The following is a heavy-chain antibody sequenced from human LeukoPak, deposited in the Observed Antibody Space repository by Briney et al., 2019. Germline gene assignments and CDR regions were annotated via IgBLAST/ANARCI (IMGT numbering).Heavy chain of an antibody. CDR1: GFTFDDYA. Sequence: GRSLRLSCAASGFTFDDYAMDWVRQAQGQGLEWVSGISWNSGSIGYADSVKGRFTISRDNSKNTLYLQMNSLRAEDTAVYYCARDRRIYCGGDCFDAFDIWGQGTMVTVSS. D-gene: IGHD2-21*02. J-gene: IGHJ3*02. CDR2: ISWNSGSI. V-gene: IGHV3-9*01. CDR3: ARDRRIYCGGDCFDAFDI.